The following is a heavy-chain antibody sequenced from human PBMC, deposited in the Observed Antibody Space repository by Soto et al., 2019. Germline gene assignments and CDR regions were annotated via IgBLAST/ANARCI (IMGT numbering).Heavy chain of an antibody. J-gene: IGHJ6*03. V-gene: IGHV1-2*04. D-gene: IGHD2-2*01. CDR1: GYTFTGYY. CDR3: ARSGQLPRTPHYYMDV. Sequence: ASVKVSCKASGYTFTGYYMHWVRQAPGQGLEWMGWINPNSGGTNYAQKFQGWVTMTRDTSISTAYMELSRLRSDDTAVYYCARSGQLPRTPHYYMDVWGKGTTVTVSS. CDR2: INPNSGGT.